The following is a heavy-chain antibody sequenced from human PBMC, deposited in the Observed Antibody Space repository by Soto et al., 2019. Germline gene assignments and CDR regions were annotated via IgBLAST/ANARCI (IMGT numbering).Heavy chain of an antibody. D-gene: IGHD3-10*01. Sequence: GGSLRLSCAASGFTFDDYAMHWVRQAPGKGLEWVSGISWNSGSIGYADSVKGRFTISRDNAKNSLYLQMNSLRAEDTALYYCAKMTHYYGSGSLSGGDAFDIWGQGTMVTVSS. CDR2: ISWNSGSI. V-gene: IGHV3-9*01. CDR1: GFTFDDYA. CDR3: AKMTHYYGSGSLSGGDAFDI. J-gene: IGHJ3*02.